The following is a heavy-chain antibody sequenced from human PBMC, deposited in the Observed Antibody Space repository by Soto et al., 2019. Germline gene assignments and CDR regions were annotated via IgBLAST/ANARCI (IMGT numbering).Heavy chain of an antibody. J-gene: IGHJ4*02. CDR1: EFNFKNYA. V-gene: IGHV3-23*01. D-gene: IGHD5-18*01. CDR3: AKYERAYTYGSFDY. Sequence: GGSQRHSYTAAEFNFKNYAMSWVSQTPGKGLEWVSGISGTGTTTYYADSVKGRFTISRDNSKNTLYLQLTSLRAEDTAVYYCAKYERAYTYGSFDYWGQGTLV. CDR2: ISGTGTTT.